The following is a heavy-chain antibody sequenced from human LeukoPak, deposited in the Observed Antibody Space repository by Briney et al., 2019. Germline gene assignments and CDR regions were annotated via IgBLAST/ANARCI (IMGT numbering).Heavy chain of an antibody. CDR3: ARGGVRGVNWFDP. CDR2: ISYDGSNK. Sequence: GRSLRLSCAASRFTFSNYGMHWVRQAPGKGLEWVAVISYDGSNKYYADSVKGRFTISRDNSKNTLYLQMNSLRAEDTAVYYCARGGVRGVNWFDPWGQGTLVTVSS. CDR1: RFTFSNYG. J-gene: IGHJ5*02. D-gene: IGHD2-8*01. V-gene: IGHV3-30*03.